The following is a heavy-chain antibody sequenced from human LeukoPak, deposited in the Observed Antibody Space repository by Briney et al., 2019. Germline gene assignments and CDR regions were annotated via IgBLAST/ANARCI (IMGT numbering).Heavy chain of an antibody. D-gene: IGHD1-14*01. V-gene: IGHV4-30-2*01. CDR3: ARADPKSRTAFDI. CDR2: IYHSGST. CDR1: GGSISSGGSS. J-gene: IGHJ3*02. Sequence: SSQTLSLTCTVSGGSISSGGSSWSWIRQPPGKGLEWIGYIYHSGSTYYNPSLKSRVTISVDTSKNQFSLKLSSVTAADTAVYYCARADPKSRTAFDIWGQGTMVTVSS.